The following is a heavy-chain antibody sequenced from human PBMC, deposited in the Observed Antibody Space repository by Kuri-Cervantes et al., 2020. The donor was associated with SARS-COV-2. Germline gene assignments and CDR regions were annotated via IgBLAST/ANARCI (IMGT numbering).Heavy chain of an antibody. CDR2: ISYSGENT. J-gene: IGHJ4*02. CDR1: AFTFNNYG. D-gene: IGHD5-12*01. V-gene: IGHV3-23*01. CDR3: AKGSRRSVASLIFDY. Sequence: GESRRSSCAASAFTFNNYGMSWVRQAPGKGLEWVAIISYSGENTYYADSVRGRFTISRDNSKNTVYLQMNSLRAEDTAIYHCAKGSRRSVASLIFDYWGQGTLVTVSS.